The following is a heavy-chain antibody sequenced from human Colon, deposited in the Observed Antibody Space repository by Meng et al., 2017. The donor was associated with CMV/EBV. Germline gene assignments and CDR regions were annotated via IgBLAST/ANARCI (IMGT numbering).Heavy chain of an antibody. CDR1: SYTPPSQI. J-gene: IGHJ5*02. D-gene: IGHD1-20*01. V-gene: IGHV1-46*01. CDR2: NNPPGWSN. Sequence: PEATTPAPTVRGAYKKYSYTPPSQIMQWVCQTRGKDIGWMGRNNPPGWSNSYAQKFQGRVTMHRDTSTRNVNMDLGSLSSEDTAGYYCARQAGNWNDGRNWFDPWGQGTLVTVSS. CDR3: ARQAGNWNDGRNWFDP.